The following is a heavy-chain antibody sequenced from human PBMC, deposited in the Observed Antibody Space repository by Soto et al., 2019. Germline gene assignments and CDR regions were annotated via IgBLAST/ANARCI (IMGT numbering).Heavy chain of an antibody. J-gene: IGHJ5*01. CDR1: GFTFSNHW. V-gene: IGHV3-7*01. Sequence: EVHLVESGGGLVQPGGSLRLSCAGSGFTFSNHWMNWVRQAPGKGLEWVANIKADGSEKYYVDSVKGRFTISRHNAKHSLHLQMNRLRAEDAAVYYCASARGVDSRGQGTLVTLSS. CDR2: IKADGSEK. CDR3: ASARGVDS.